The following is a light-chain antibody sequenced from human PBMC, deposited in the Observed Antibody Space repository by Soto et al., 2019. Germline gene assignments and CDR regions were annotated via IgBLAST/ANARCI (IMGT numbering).Light chain of an antibody. V-gene: IGKV1-39*01. J-gene: IGKJ5*01. CDR2: AAS. CDR3: QQSYRTPT. Sequence: DIQMTQSPSSLSASVEDRVIITCRASQSISNHLNWYQQKPGKAPKLLIFAASNLQSGVPSRFSGSGSGTAFTLTISSLQPEDFATYYCQQSYRTPTFGQGTRLEIK. CDR1: QSISNH.